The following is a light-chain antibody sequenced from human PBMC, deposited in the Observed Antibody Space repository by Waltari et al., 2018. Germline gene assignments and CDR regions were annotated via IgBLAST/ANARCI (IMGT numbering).Light chain of an antibody. V-gene: IGKV4-1*01. Sequence: IVMTQSPDSLAVSLGERATINCKSSQSVFYSSNHKNSLAWFQQKPGQPPKLLIYWASTRESGVPDRFSGSGSGTDFTLTISSLQAEDVAVYYCQQYYTTPPWTFGQGTKVEIK. CDR2: WAS. CDR3: QQYYTTPPWT. J-gene: IGKJ1*01. CDR1: QSVFYSSNHKNS.